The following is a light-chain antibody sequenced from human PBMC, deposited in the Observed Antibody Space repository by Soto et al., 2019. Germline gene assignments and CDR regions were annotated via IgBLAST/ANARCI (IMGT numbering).Light chain of an antibody. V-gene: IGLV1-44*01. CDR1: NSNIASNT. CDR2: YNN. CDR3: AAWDDTIKRYV. Sequence: QSVLTQPPSASETPGQTVSISCSGSNSNIASNTVNWYQHLPGTAPKLLIYYNNQRPSGVPDRFSCSKSGTSASLAISGLKSEDESDYYCAAWDDTIKRYVFGPGTKVTVL. J-gene: IGLJ1*01.